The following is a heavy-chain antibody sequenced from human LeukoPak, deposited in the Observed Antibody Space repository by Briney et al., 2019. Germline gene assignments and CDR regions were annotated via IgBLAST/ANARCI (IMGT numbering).Heavy chain of an antibody. CDR3: ARARTAYSSSWYMSWFDP. V-gene: IGHV4-34*01. Sequence: SETLSLTCAVYGGSFSGYYWSWIRQPPGKGLEWIGEINHSGSTNYNPSLKSRVTISVDTSKNQFSLKLSSVTAADTAVYYCARARTAYSSSWYMSWFDPWGQGTLVTVSS. CDR1: GGSFSGYY. J-gene: IGHJ5*02. CDR2: INHSGST. D-gene: IGHD6-13*01.